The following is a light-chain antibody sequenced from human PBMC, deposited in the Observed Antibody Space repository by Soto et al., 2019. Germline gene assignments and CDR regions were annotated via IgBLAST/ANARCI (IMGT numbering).Light chain of an antibody. CDR1: SSNIGNNY. CDR2: DNN. Sequence: QSVLTQPPSVSAAPGQKVTISCSGSSSNIGNNYVSWYQPFPGTAPKLLIYDNNKRPSGTPDRFSGSKSGTSATLGITGLQTGDEADYDCATRDNSLKTGVFGGGTQLTVL. J-gene: IGLJ3*02. CDR3: ATRDNSLKTGV. V-gene: IGLV1-51*01.